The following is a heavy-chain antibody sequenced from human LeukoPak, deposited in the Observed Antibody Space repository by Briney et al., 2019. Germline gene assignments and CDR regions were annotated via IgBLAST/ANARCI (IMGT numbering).Heavy chain of an antibody. CDR2: IIPIFGAA. V-gene: IGHV1-69*01. Sequence: GSSVKVSCKASGGTFISYAISWVRQAPGQGLEWMGGIIPIFGAANYAQKFQGRVTITADESTSTAYMELRSLGSEDTAVYYCARATGNSGHSPQEPIDLYFDLWGRGTLVTVSS. CDR1: GGTFISYA. CDR3: ARATGNSGHSPQEPIDLYFDL. D-gene: IGHD4-23*01. J-gene: IGHJ2*01.